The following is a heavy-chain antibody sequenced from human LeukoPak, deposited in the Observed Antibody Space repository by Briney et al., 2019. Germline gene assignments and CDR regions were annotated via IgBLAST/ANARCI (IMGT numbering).Heavy chain of an antibody. D-gene: IGHD1-26*01. V-gene: IGHV4-39*07. J-gene: IGHJ4*03. CDR2: IYYSGST. CDR1: GGSITSSLYY. Sequence: PSETLSLTCTVSGGSITSSLYYWGWIRQPPGKGLEWVGTIYYSGSTYYNSSLESRLTISVDTSKNKFSLKVSSVTAADTAVYYCASVGRYRGYFDYWGQGTLVTVSS. CDR3: ASVGRYRGYFDY.